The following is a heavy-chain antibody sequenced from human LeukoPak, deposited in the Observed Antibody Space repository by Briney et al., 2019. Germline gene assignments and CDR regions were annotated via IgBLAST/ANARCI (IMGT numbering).Heavy chain of an antibody. CDR1: GGSISSYY. D-gene: IGHD3-22*01. Sequence: SETLSLTCTVSGGSISSYYCSWIRQPPGKGLEWIGYIYYSGSTNYNPSLKSRVTISVDTSKNQFSLKLSSVTAADTAVYYCARVLYDSSGYYYLDYWGQGPLVTVSS. V-gene: IGHV4-59*01. CDR2: IYYSGST. J-gene: IGHJ4*02. CDR3: ARVLYDSSGYYYLDY.